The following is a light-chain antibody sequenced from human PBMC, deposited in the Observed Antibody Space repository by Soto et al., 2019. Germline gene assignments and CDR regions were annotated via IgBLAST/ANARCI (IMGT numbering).Light chain of an antibody. J-gene: IGKJ5*01. Sequence: QMTQSASSLSASVGDRVTITCRASQSISSYLNWYQQKPGKAPKLLIYAASSLQSGVPSRFSGSGSGTDFTLTISSLQPEDFATYYCQQSYSTPTTFGQGTQLEIK. CDR2: AAS. V-gene: IGKV1-39*01. CDR3: QQSYSTPTT. CDR1: QSISSY.